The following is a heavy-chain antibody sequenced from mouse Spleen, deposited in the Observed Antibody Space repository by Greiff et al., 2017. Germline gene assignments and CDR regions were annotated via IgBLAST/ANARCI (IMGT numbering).Heavy chain of an antibody. D-gene: IGHD4-1*01. J-gene: IGHJ2*01. Sequence: QVQLQQSGAELARPGASVKLSCKASGYTFTSYGISWVKQRTGQGLEWIGEIYPRSGNTYYNEKFKGKATLTADKSSSTAYMELRSLTSEDSAVYFCAPALNWYVGYWGQGTTLTVSS. V-gene: IGHV1-81*01. CDR2: IYPRSGNT. CDR3: APALNWYVGY. CDR1: GYTFTSYG.